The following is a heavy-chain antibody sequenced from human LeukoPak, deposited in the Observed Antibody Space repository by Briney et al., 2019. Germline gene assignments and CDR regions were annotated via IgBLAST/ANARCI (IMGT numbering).Heavy chain of an antibody. D-gene: IGHD5-18*01. Sequence: PSETLSLTCAVSGGSISSGGYSWSWIRQPPGKGLEWIGYTYHSGSTYYNPSLKSRVTISVDRSENQFSLKLSSVTAADTAVYYCARVDTAMVYGVDVWGQGTTVTVSS. CDR1: GGSISSGGYS. CDR2: TYHSGST. CDR3: ARVDTAMVYGVDV. V-gene: IGHV4-30-2*01. J-gene: IGHJ6*02.